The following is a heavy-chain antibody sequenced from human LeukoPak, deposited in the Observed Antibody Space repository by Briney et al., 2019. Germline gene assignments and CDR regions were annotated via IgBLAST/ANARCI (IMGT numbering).Heavy chain of an antibody. Sequence: SQTLSLTCTVSGGSISSGGYYWSWIRQHPGKGLEWIGYIYYSGSTYYNPSLKSRVTISVDTSKHQFSLKLSSVTAADTAVYYCARGAHGGRDYWGQGTLVTVSS. CDR1: GGSISSGGYY. CDR3: ARGAHGGRDY. J-gene: IGHJ4*02. D-gene: IGHD3-16*01. V-gene: IGHV4-31*03. CDR2: IYYSGST.